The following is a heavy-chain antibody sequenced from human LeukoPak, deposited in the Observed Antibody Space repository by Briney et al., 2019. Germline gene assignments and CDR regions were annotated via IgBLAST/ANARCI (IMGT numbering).Heavy chain of an antibody. Sequence: GGSLRLSCAVSGFTFRTYSMNWVRQAPGKGLEWVSSISSTSTDIYYADSVKGRFTISRDNAMNSLYLHMNSLRAEDTAVYYCARVGPPSYAMDVWGQGTTVTVSS. J-gene: IGHJ6*02. CDR3: ARVGPPSYAMDV. CDR2: ISSTSTDI. V-gene: IGHV3-21*01. CDR1: GFTFRTYS.